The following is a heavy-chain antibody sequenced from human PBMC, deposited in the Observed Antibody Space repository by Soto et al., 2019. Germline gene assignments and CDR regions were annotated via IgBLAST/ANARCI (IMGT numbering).Heavy chain of an antibody. CDR1: GFTFSSYG. CDR3: AKDAYEQLAFDY. J-gene: IGHJ4*02. V-gene: IGHV3-30*18. CDR2: ISYDGSNK. D-gene: IGHD6-6*01. Sequence: RRLSCAASGFTFSSYGMHWVRQAPGKGLEWVAVISYDGSNKYYADSVKGRFTISRDNSKNTLYLQMNSLRAEDTAVYYCAKDAYEQLAFDYWGQGTLVTVSS.